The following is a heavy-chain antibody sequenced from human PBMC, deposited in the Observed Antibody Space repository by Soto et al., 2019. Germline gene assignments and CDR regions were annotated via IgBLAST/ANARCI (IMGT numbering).Heavy chain of an antibody. CDR3: ARGVGSSWYDV. D-gene: IGHD6-13*01. CDR1: GYTFTDYY. Sequence: QVQLVQSGAEVKEPGASVKVSCKASGYTFTDYYIHWVRQAPGQGLEWMGWINSKGGDTNYAQKVQGWVTMTRDTSISTSFMEVNSLKSDDTAVYYCARGVGSSWYDVWGQGTLVTVSS. J-gene: IGHJ4*02. CDR2: INSKGGDT. V-gene: IGHV1-2*04.